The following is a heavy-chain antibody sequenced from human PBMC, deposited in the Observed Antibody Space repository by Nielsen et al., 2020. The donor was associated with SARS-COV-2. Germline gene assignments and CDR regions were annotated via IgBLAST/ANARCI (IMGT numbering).Heavy chain of an antibody. Sequence: GESLKISCIASGFTFNIYAMAWVRRTPGRGLEWVSAISGSGGSTYYADSVKGRFAVSRDNAENTVVLQIHSLRVEDTAVYYCAGGADFWSGTQKYYMDVWGKGTTVTVSS. V-gene: IGHV3-23*01. D-gene: IGHD3-3*01. J-gene: IGHJ6*03. CDR3: AGGADFWSGTQKYYMDV. CDR2: ISGSGGST. CDR1: GFTFNIYA.